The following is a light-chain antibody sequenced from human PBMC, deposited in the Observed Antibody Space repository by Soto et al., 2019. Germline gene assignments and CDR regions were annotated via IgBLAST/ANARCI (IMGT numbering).Light chain of an antibody. CDR2: EVS. J-gene: IGLJ2*01. V-gene: IGLV2-14*01. CDR3: SSYTGSTTVV. CDR1: NSDVGAFEY. Sequence: QAVLTQPASVSGSPGQSITISCTGSNSDVGAFEYVSWYQQHPGKAPKILIYEVSNRPSGVSNRFSGSKSGNTASLTISGLQPEDEADYYCSSYTGSTTVVFGGGTKVTVL.